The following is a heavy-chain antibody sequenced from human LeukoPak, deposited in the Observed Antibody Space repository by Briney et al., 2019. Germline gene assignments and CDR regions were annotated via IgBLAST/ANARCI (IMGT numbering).Heavy chain of an antibody. CDR1: GGSFSGYY. V-gene: IGHV4-34*01. Sequence: SETLSLTCAVYGGSFSGYYWSWIRQPPGKGLEWIGEINHSGSTNYNPSLKSRVTISVDTSKNQFSLKLSSVTAADTAVYYCARGQRESAYSSSSGLDYWGQGTLVTVSS. CDR2: INHSGST. D-gene: IGHD6-6*01. CDR3: ARGQRESAYSSSSGLDY. J-gene: IGHJ4*02.